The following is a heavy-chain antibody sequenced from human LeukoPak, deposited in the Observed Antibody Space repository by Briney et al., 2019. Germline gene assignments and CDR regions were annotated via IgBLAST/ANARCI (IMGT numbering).Heavy chain of an antibody. J-gene: IGHJ3*02. Sequence: GGSLRLSCAASGFTFSVYSMNWVRQAPGKGLEWVSSITTSSSDMYYADSVKGRFTISRDNAKNSLFLQMNSLRAEDTAVYYCARGGVGAFDIWGQGTMVTVSS. CDR2: ITTSSSDM. V-gene: IGHV3-21*01. CDR3: ARGGVGAFDI. CDR1: GFTFSVYS. D-gene: IGHD1-26*01.